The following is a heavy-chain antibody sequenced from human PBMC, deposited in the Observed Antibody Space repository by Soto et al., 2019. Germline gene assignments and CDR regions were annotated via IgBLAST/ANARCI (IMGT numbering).Heavy chain of an antibody. CDR1: GFSLSTSGVG. CDR3: AHGPYYDILTGYYSGIDY. V-gene: IGHV2-5*01. CDR2: IYWNDDK. J-gene: IGHJ4*02. Sequence: SGPTLVNPTQTLTLTCTFSGFSLSTSGVGVGWIRQPPGKALEWLALIYWNDDKRYSPSLKSRLTITKDTSKNQVVLTMTNMDPVDTATYYCAHGPYYDILTGYYSGIDYWGQGTLVTAPQ. D-gene: IGHD3-9*01.